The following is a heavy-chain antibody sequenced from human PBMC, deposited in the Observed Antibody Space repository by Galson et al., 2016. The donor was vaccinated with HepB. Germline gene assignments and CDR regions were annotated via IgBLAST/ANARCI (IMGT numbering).Heavy chain of an antibody. CDR2: LSWNSGRI. Sequence: SLRLSCAASGFTFSDYAMHWVRQAPGKGLEWVSGLSWNSGRIAYADSMKGRFTISRDNAKSSLYLQMNSLRAEDTAFYYCAKDMRRRQPNYSSSSGVDSWGQGTLVTVSS. D-gene: IGHD6-6*01. CDR3: AKDMRRRQPNYSSSSGVDS. CDR1: GFTFSDYA. V-gene: IGHV3-9*01. J-gene: IGHJ4*02.